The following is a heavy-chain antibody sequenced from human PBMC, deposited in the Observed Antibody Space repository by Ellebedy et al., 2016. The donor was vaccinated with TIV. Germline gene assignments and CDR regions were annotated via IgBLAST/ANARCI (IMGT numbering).Heavy chain of an antibody. V-gene: IGHV3-48*01. CDR3: AREGLLEDTKSSATDAFDL. CDR1: GFTFSSSS. J-gene: IGHJ3*01. Sequence: PGGSLRLSCAASGFTFSSSSMNWVRQAPGKGLEWVSYISNSRSTIYYADSVKGRFTISRDNAKNSLYLQMNSLRAEDTVVYYCAREGLLEDTKSSATDAFDLWGQGTMVIVSS. CDR2: ISNSRSTI. D-gene: IGHD2-8*01.